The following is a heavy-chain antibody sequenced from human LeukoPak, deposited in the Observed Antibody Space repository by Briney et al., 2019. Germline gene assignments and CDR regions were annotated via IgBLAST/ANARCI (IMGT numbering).Heavy chain of an antibody. V-gene: IGHV4-59*08. CDR3: ARIRAVAGVL. CDR2: IYYSGST. D-gene: IGHD6-19*01. CDR1: GGSISSYY. Sequence: RSSETLSLTCTVSGGSISSYYWSWIRQPPGKGLEWIGYIYYSGSTNYNPSLKSRVTISVDTSENQFSLKLSSVTAADTAVYYCARIRAVAGVLWGQGTLVTVSS. J-gene: IGHJ4*02.